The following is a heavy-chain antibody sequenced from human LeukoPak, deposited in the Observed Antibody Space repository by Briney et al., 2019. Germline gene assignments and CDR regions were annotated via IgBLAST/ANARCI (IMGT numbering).Heavy chain of an antibody. CDR3: AKDRCSNGVGCYYYYMDV. CDR2: IQYDGSNE. J-gene: IGHJ6*03. Sequence: QSGGSLRLSCAASGFTFSSYGMHWVRQAPGKGLEWVAYIQYDGSNEQYADSVKGRFSISRDSSKNILYLQMNSLRAEDTAVYYCAKDRCSNGVGCYYYYMDVRGKGTTVTISS. V-gene: IGHV3-30*02. D-gene: IGHD2-8*01. CDR1: GFTFSSYG.